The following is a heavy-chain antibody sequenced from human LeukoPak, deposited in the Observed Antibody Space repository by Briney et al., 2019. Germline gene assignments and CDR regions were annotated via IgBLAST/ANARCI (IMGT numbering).Heavy chain of an antibody. CDR1: GFTFSNFG. CDR2: IRFDGTSE. D-gene: IGHD1-26*01. CDR3: ARDRRGGGSYYFFVEFIDY. Sequence: GSLRLSCAASGFTFSNFGRHWVRQAPGKGLEWVALIRFDGTSEFYADSVKARFTISRDNAQNSLYLQMNSLRGEDTAVYYCARDRRGGGSYYFFVEFIDYWGQGTLVTVSS. V-gene: IGHV3-30*02. J-gene: IGHJ4*02.